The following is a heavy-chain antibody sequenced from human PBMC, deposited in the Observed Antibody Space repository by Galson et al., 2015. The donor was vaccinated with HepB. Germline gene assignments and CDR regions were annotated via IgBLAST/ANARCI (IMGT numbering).Heavy chain of an antibody. Sequence: SLRLSCAASGFTFSNAWMSWVRQAPGKGLEWVAVVWFDGSNKYYADSVKGRFTISRDNSKNTLYLQMNSLRADDTAVYYCARENPVGATVGFDYWGQGTQVTVSS. V-gene: IGHV3-33*08. CDR3: ARENPVGATVGFDY. J-gene: IGHJ4*02. D-gene: IGHD1-26*01. CDR1: GFTFSNAW. CDR2: VWFDGSNK.